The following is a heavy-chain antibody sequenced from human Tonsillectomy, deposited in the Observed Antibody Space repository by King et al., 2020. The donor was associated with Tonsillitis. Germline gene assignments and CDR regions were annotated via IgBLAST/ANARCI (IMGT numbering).Heavy chain of an antibody. Sequence: QLVQSGGGLVKPGGSLRLSCAASGFTFSSYSMNWVRQAPGKGLEWVSSISSSSSYIYYADSVKGRFTISRDNAKNSLYLQMHSLRAEDTSVYYCATTDTYFYDSTGYYSLSGFDIWGQGTVVTVSS. D-gene: IGHD3-22*01. CDR3: ATTDTYFYDSTGYYSLSGFDI. CDR2: ISSSSSYI. J-gene: IGHJ3*02. V-gene: IGHV3-21*01. CDR1: GFTFSSYS.